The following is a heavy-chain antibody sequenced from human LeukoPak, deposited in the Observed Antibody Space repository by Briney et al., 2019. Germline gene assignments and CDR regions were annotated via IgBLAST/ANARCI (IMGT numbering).Heavy chain of an antibody. D-gene: IGHD3-3*01. J-gene: IGHJ5*02. CDR1: GYTFTSYD. V-gene: IGHV1-8*03. Sequence: ASVKVSCKASGYTFTSYDINWVRQATGQGLEWMGWMNPNSGNTGYAQKFQGRVTITRNTSISTAYMELSSLRSEDTAVYYCARGGLEWLLWCPGRVFDPWGQGTLVTVSS. CDR3: ARGGLEWLLWCPGRVFDP. CDR2: MNPNSGNT.